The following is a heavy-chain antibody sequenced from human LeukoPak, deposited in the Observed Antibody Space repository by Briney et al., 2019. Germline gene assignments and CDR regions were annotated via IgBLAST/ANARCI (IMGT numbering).Heavy chain of an antibody. D-gene: IGHD3-10*01. V-gene: IGHV4-59*01. CDR1: GGSISSYY. CDR3: ARSVWFPYGAFDI. Sequence: SETLSLTCTVSGGSISSYYWSWIRQPPGKGLEWIGYIYYSGSTNYNPSLKSRVTISVDTSKNQFSLKLSSVTAADTAVYYCARSVWFPYGAFDIWGQGTMVTVSS. J-gene: IGHJ3*02. CDR2: IYYSGST.